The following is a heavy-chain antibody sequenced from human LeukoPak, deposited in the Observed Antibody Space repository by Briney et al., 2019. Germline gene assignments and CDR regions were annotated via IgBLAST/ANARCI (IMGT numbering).Heavy chain of an antibody. Sequence: SETLSLTCTVSGGSISSYYWSWIRQPPGKGLEWIGYIYYSGSTIYNPSLKSRVTISVDTSKNQFSLKLSSVTAADTAVYYCARGSSDPTPYFDYWGQGTLVTVSS. V-gene: IGHV4-59*01. J-gene: IGHJ4*02. CDR3: ARGSSDPTPYFDY. CDR1: GGSISSYY. CDR2: IYYSGST.